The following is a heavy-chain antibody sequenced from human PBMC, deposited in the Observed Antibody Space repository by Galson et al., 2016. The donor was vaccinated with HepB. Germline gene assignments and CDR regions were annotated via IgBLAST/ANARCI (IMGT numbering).Heavy chain of an antibody. D-gene: IGHD1-14*01. CDR2: TYYRSAWYY. V-gene: IGHV6-1*01. J-gene: IGHJ3*01. CDR3: TRPTHRGRKLAFDF. CDR1: GDSVSNNSAA. Sequence: CAISGDSVSNNSAAWNWVRQSPSRGLEWLGRTYYRSAWYYEYTLSLRGRIIVNPDTSTNQFSLQLNSVTPEDTAIYYCTRPTHRGRKLAFDFWGPGSTVTVSS.